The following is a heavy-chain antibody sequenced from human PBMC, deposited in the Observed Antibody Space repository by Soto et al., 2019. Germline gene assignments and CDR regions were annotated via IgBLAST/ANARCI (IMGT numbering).Heavy chain of an antibody. Sequence: GGSLRISCAGSGFTFRSYDMHWVRHATGKSLEWVAIIGTASDAYYPDSVKSRFTISSVHAKNSLYLEMNSLRAEDTAVYYSGRKPSVDFGKYYFDYWGQGTLGTVSS. CDR1: GFTFRSYD. CDR3: GRKPSVDFGKYYFDY. CDR2: IGTASDA. D-gene: IGHD4-17*01. V-gene: IGHV3-13*01. J-gene: IGHJ4*02.